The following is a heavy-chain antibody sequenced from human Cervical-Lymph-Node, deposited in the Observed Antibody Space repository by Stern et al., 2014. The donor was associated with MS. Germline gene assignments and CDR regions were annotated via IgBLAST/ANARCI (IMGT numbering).Heavy chain of an antibody. CDR3: AKESTVKAADHFDC. V-gene: IGHV3-30*18. J-gene: IGHJ4*02. Sequence: VQLVESGGGVVQPGRSLTLSCATSGFTFSNYGMQWVRQAPGKGLEWVAVSAHDGSVQHYAASVKGRFTISRDNSKNTLSLQMSSLRPEDTARYYCAKESTVKAADHFDCWGQGTLVTVSS. D-gene: IGHD6-25*01. CDR1: GFTFSNYG. CDR2: SAHDGSVQ.